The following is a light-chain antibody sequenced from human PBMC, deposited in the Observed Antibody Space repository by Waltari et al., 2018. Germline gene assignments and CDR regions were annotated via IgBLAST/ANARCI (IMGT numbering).Light chain of an antibody. CDR3: QHYVRLPAT. V-gene: IGKV3-20*01. Sequence: EIVFTQCPGSLSSSPGERVTLSCRASQSVSRALAWYQQKPGQAPRLLIFGASNRATGIPDRFSGSGSETDFSLTISRLEPEDFAVYYCQHYVRLPATFGRGTKVEIK. CDR2: GAS. J-gene: IGKJ1*01. CDR1: QSVSRA.